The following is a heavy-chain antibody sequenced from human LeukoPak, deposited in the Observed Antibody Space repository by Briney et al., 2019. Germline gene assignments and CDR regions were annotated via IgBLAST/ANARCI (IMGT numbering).Heavy chain of an antibody. CDR1: GGSISSGGYS. CDR2: IYHSGST. J-gene: IGHJ5*02. V-gene: IGHV4-30-2*01. D-gene: IGHD3-22*01. CDR3: ARETYYYDSSGYYNWFDP. Sequence: SQTLSLTCAVSGGSISSGGYSWSWIRQPPGKGLEWIGYIYHSGSTYYNPSLKSRVTISVDRSKNQFSLKLSSVTAADTAVYYCARETYYYDSSGYYNWFDPWGQGTLVTVSS.